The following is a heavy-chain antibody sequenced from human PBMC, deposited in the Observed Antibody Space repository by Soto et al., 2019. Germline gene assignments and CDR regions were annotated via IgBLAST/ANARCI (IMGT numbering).Heavy chain of an antibody. D-gene: IGHD3-10*01. CDR3: AAELGFGKLSVV. V-gene: IGHV1-69*01. Sequence: QVQVVQSGVEVRRPGSSVKVSCKASGDTFKNCVISWVRQAPGQGLEWMGGIIPLLGTTDFAQRFQGRLTITTDESTTTAYMELSRLRSEDTATYCCAAELGFGKLSVVWGQGTTVIVSS. CDR2: IIPLLGTT. J-gene: IGHJ6*02. CDR1: GDTFKNCV.